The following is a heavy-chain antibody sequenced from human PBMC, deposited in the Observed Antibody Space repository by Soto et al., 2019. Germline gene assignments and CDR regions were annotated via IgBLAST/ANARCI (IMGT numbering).Heavy chain of an antibody. CDR1: GFTFSSYS. CDR3: ARAPWTQNFDY. V-gene: IGHV3-48*01. Sequence: PGGSLRLSCAASGFTFSSYSMNWVRQAPGKGLEWVSYISSSSSTIYYADSVKGRFTISRDNAKNSLYLQMNSLRAEDTAVYYCARAPWTQNFDYWGQGTLVTVSS. CDR2: ISSSSSTI. J-gene: IGHJ4*02.